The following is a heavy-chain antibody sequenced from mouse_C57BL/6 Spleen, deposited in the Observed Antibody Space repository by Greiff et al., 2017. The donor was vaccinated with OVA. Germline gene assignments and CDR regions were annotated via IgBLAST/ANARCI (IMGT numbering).Heavy chain of an antibody. Sequence: QVQLQQPGAELVKPGASVKLSCKASGYTFTSYWMHWVKQRPGQGLEWIGMIHPNSGSTNYNEKFKSKATLTVDKSSSTAYMQLSSLTSEDSAVYYCARSDYDYEWFDYWGQGTLVTVSA. CDR3: ARSDYDYEWFDY. CDR1: GYTFTSYW. CDR2: IHPNSGST. J-gene: IGHJ3*01. V-gene: IGHV1-64*01. D-gene: IGHD2-4*01.